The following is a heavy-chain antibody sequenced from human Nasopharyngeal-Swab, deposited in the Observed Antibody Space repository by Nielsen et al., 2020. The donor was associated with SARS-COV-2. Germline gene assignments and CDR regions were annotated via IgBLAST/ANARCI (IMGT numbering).Heavy chain of an antibody. D-gene: IGHD3-3*01. CDR1: GGSISSGGYY. J-gene: IGHJ6*03. V-gene: IGHV4-31*03. Sequence: SETLSLTCTVSGGSISSGGYYWIWIRQHPGKGLEWIGYIYYSGSTYYNPSLKGRVTISVDTSKNQFSLKLSSVTAADTAVYYCARSLYYDFWSGYYTGSQGNYYYYYMDVWGKGTTVTVSS. CDR2: IYYSGST. CDR3: ARSLYYDFWSGYYTGSQGNYYYYYMDV.